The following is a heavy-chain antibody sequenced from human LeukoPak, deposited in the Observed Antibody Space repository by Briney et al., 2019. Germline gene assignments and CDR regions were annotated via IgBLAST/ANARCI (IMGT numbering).Heavy chain of an antibody. Sequence: ASVKVSCKASGYTFTGYYMHWVRQAPGQGLEWMGWINPNSGGTNYAQKFQGRVTMTRDTSISTAYMELGRLRSDDTAVYYCAREVEWELLMRGDYWGQGTLVTVSS. V-gene: IGHV1-2*02. CDR1: GYTFTGYY. CDR3: AREVEWELLMRGDY. J-gene: IGHJ4*02. CDR2: INPNSGGT. D-gene: IGHD1-26*01.